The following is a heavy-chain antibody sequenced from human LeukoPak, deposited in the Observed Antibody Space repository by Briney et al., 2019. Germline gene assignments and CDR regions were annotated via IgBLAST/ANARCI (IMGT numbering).Heavy chain of an antibody. J-gene: IGHJ4*02. CDR2: IYTSGST. CDR3: ARDRYYYDSSGYLFDY. V-gene: IGHV4-38-2*02. D-gene: IGHD3-22*01. Sequence: SETLSLTCTVSGYSISSGYYWGWIRQPPGKGLEWIGRIYTSGSTNYNPSLKSRVNMSVDTSKNQFSLKLSSVTAADTAVYYCARDRYYYDSSGYLFDYWGQGTLVTVSS. CDR1: GYSISSGYY.